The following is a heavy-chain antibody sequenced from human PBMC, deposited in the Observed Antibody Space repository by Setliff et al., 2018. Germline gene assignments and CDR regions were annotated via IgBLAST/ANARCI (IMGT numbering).Heavy chain of an antibody. CDR3: ARGVVVVVAATSNYFDP. D-gene: IGHD2-15*01. J-gene: IGHJ5*02. CDR1: GLTFSSYG. CDR2: IRYDGSNK. V-gene: IGHV3-30*02. Sequence: GESLKISCAASGLTFSSYGMHWVRQAPGKGLEWVAFIRYDGSNKDYADSVKGRFTISRDNSKNAVYLQMNSLRAEDTAEYYCARGVVVVVAATSNYFDPWGQGTLVTVSS.